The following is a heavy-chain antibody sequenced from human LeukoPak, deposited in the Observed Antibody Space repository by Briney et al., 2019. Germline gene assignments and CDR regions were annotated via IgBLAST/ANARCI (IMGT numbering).Heavy chain of an antibody. Sequence: GASVKVSCKASGYTSTTYGISWVRQAPGQGLEWMGWISAYNGNTNYAQKFQGRVTMTRNTSISTAYMELSSLRSEDTAVYYCARDDTDYWGQGTLVTVSS. CDR3: ARDDTDY. J-gene: IGHJ4*02. CDR1: GYTSTTYG. D-gene: IGHD5-18*01. CDR2: ISAYNGNT. V-gene: IGHV1-18*01.